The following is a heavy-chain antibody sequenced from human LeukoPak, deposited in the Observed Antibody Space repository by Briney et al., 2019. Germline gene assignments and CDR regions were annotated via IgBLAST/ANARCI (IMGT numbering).Heavy chain of an antibody. CDR3: ARGGGIAAASNWFDP. CDR2: TYYRSKWYN. CDR1: GDSVSSNSAA. V-gene: IGHV6-1*01. J-gene: IGHJ5*02. Sequence: SQTPSLTCAISGDSVSSNSAAWNWIRQSPSRGLEWLGRTYYRSKWYNDYAESVKSRITINPDTSKNQFSLQLNSVTPEDTAVYYCARGGGIAAASNWFDPWGQGTLVTVSS. D-gene: IGHD6-13*01.